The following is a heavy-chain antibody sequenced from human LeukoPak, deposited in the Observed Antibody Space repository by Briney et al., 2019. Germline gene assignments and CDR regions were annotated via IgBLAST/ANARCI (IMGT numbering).Heavy chain of an antibody. CDR3: AREDQYNTFDF. D-gene: IGHD1-1*01. CDR2: IKEDGSEK. J-gene: IGHJ4*02. CDR1: RFTFRKYW. V-gene: IGHV3-7*03. Sequence: PGGSLRLSCVASRFTFRKYWMSWVRQAPGKGLEWLANIKEDGSEKYYVDSVKGRFTISRDNVENSLYLQMNSLRVEDTAVYYCAREDQYNTFDFWGQGTLVTVSS.